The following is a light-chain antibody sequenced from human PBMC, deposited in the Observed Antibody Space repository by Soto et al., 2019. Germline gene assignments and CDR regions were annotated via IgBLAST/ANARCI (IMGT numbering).Light chain of an antibody. CDR2: LGS. CDR1: QSLLHSNGFNY. V-gene: IGKV2-28*01. Sequence: DIVMTQSPLSLPVTPGEPASISCRSSQSLLHSNGFNYFDWYLQKPGQSPQLLIYLGSNRASGVTDRFSGSGSGTDFTLKISRVEAEDVGVYYCMQDLHSPINFGHGTRLEIK. CDR3: MQDLHSPIN. J-gene: IGKJ5*01.